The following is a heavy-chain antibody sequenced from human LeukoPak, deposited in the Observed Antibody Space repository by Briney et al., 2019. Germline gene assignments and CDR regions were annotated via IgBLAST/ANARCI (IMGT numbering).Heavy chain of an antibody. CDR2: INPNSGGT. Sequence: ASVKVSCKASGYTFTGYYMHRVRQAPGQGLEWMGWINPNSGGTNYAQKFQGWVTMTRDTSISTAYMELSRLRSDDTAVYYCAREGPQGIAVAGQEALDYWGQGTLVTVSS. J-gene: IGHJ4*02. V-gene: IGHV1-2*04. CDR3: AREGPQGIAVAGQEALDY. D-gene: IGHD6-19*01. CDR1: GYTFTGYY.